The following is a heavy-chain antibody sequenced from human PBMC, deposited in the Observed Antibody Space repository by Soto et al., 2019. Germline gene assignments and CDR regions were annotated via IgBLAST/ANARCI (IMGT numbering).Heavy chain of an antibody. CDR1: GYTLTELS. Sequence: GASVKVSCKVSGYTLTELSMHWVRQAPGKGLEWMGGFDPEDGETIYAQKFRGRVTMTEDTSTDTAYMELSSLRSEDTAVYYCATLSNDFWSGPNNWFDPWGQGTLVTVSS. CDR3: ATLSNDFWSGPNNWFDP. CDR2: FDPEDGET. V-gene: IGHV1-24*01. J-gene: IGHJ5*02. D-gene: IGHD3-3*01.